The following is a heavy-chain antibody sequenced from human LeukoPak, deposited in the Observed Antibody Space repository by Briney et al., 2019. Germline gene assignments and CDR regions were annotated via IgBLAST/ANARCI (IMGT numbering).Heavy chain of an antibody. CDR1: AGSFSGYY. CDR2: INHSGST. Sequence: SETLSLTCAVCAGSFSGYYWSWIRQPPGKGLEWIGEINHSGSTNYNPSLKSRVTISVDTSKNQFSLKLSSVTAADTAVYYCARGGVQLERRSWFDPWGQGTLVTVSS. CDR3: ARGGVQLERRSWFDP. J-gene: IGHJ5*02. V-gene: IGHV4-34*01. D-gene: IGHD1-1*01.